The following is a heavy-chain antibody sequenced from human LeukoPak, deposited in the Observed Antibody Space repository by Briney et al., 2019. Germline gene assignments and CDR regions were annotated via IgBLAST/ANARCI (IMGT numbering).Heavy chain of an antibody. V-gene: IGHV3-64D*06. D-gene: IGHD1-1*01. Sequence: GGSLRLSCSASGFILRSHAMHWVRQAPGKGLEYVSRISDNGGSTYYADSVKGRFTISRDNSKNTLYLQMSSLRAVDTAVYYCVKDNEAGGSPFDRWGQGTLVTVSS. CDR1: GFILRSHA. CDR2: ISDNGGST. J-gene: IGHJ4*02. CDR3: VKDNEAGGSPFDR.